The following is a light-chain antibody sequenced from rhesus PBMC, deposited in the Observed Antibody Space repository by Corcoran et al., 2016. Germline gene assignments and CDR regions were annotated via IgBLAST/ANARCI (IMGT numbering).Light chain of an antibody. Sequence: EIVMTQSPATLSLSPGETATISCRTSQRVSSKLAWYQQKPGQAPRLLSYGASSRATGIPDRFSGSGSGTDVTRPISSLEPEDFAVYYCQETSNLSPWTCGQGTKVEIK. V-gene: IGKV3-31*02. CDR3: QETSNLSPWT. CDR2: GAS. CDR1: QRVSSK. J-gene: IGKJ1*01.